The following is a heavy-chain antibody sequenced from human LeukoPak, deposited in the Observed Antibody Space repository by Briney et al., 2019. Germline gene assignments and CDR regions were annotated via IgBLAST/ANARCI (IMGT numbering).Heavy chain of an antibody. V-gene: IGHV4-30-4*08. CDR3: ARAVETWTPPGYFDL. Sequence: SETLSLTCTVSGGSISSGDYYWSWIRQPPGKGLEWIGYIYYSGSTYYNPSLKSRVTISVDTSKNQFSLKLSSVTAADTAVYFCARAVETWTPPGYFDLWGRGTLVTVSS. CDR1: GGSISSGDYY. J-gene: IGHJ2*01. D-gene: IGHD3/OR15-3a*01. CDR2: IYYSGST.